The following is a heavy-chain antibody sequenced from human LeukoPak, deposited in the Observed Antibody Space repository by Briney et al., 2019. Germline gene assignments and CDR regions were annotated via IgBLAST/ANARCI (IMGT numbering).Heavy chain of an antibody. CDR3: ARRAILAAAGTNS. V-gene: IGHV3-7*01. J-gene: IGHJ4*02. CDR2: IKQDGSEK. CDR1: GFTFRAYW. Sequence: GGSLRLSCAASGFTFRAYWMSWVRQAPGKGLEWVANIKQDGSEKYYVDSVKGRFTISRDNAENSLYLQMNSLRVEDTAVYYCARRAILAAAGTNSWGQGTLVTVSS. D-gene: IGHD6-13*01.